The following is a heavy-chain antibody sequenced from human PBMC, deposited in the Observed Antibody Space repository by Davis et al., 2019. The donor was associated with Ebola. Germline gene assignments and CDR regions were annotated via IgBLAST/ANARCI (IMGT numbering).Heavy chain of an antibody. J-gene: IGHJ6*04. CDR3: AREGGTYYYYYGLDV. Sequence: GGSLRLSCAASGFIFSSYVMNWVRQAPGKGLEWVSSISSSSSYIYYADSEKGRFTVSRDNAKNSLYLQMNSLRAEDTAVYYCAREGGTYYYYYGLDVWGKGTTVTVSS. CDR1: GFIFSSYV. V-gene: IGHV3-21*01. D-gene: IGHD3-16*01. CDR2: ISSSSSYI.